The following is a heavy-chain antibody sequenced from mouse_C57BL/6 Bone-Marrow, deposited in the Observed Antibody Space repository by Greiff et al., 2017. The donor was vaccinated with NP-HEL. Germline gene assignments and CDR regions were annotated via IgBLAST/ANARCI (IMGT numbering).Heavy chain of an antibody. CDR3: TRDNPRGKGSDWYFDV. V-gene: IGHV5-9-1*02. CDR1: GFTFSSYA. J-gene: IGHJ1*03. Sequence: EVQLVESGEGLVKPGGSLKLSCAASGFTFSSYAMSWVRQTPEQRLEWVAYISSGGDYIYYADTVKGRFTISRDNARNTLYLQMSSLKSEDTAMYYCTRDNPRGKGSDWYFDVWGTGTTVTVSS. D-gene: IGHD1-1*01. CDR2: ISSGGDYI.